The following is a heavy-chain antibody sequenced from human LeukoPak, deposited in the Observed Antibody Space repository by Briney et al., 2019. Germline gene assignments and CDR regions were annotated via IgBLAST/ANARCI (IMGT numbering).Heavy chain of an antibody. CDR1: GGSISSGSYY. V-gene: IGHV4-61*02. J-gene: IGHJ5*02. CDR3: ARGILNWFDP. CDR2: IYTSGST. Sequence: SQTLSLTCTVSGGSISSGSYYWSWIRQPAGKGLEWIGRIYTSGSTNYNPSLKSRVTMSVDTSKNQFSLKLSSVTAADTAVYYCARGILNWFDPWGQGTLVTVSS.